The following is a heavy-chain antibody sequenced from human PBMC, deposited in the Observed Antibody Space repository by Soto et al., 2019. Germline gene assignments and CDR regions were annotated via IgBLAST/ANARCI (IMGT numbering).Heavy chain of an antibody. CDR1: GLTFSSYW. CDR2: IKPDGSEK. J-gene: IGHJ5*02. V-gene: IGHV3-7*03. D-gene: IGHD3-3*01. Sequence: EGQLVESGGGLVQPGGSLRLSCEASGLTFSSYWMTWVRQAPGKGLEWVADIKPDGSEKYYVDSVEGRFTISRDNAKNSIHLEMNRLSAEATAVYYCARSITTLGVVTISDDNWFDPWGQGPPVTVSS. CDR3: ARSITTLGVVTISDDNWFDP.